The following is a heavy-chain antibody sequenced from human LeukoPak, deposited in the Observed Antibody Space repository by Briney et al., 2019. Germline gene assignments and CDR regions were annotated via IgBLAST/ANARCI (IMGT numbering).Heavy chain of an antibody. CDR1: GFTFDDYA. J-gene: IGHJ4*02. Sequence: GRSLRLSCAASGFTFDDYAMHWVRQAPGKGLEWVSGISWNSGSIGYADSVKGRFTISRDNAKNSLYLQMNSLRAEDTALYYWAKDRTYRNIVATTIFEYWGQGTLGTVSA. V-gene: IGHV3-9*01. CDR2: ISWNSGSI. CDR3: AKDRTYRNIVATTIFEY. D-gene: IGHD5-12*01.